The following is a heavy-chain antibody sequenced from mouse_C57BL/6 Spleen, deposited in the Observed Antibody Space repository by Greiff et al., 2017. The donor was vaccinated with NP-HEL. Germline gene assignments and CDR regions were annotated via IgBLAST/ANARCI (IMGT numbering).Heavy chain of an antibody. D-gene: IGHD1-1*01. CDR3: AKGTTVVATNAMDY. Sequence: VQLQQSGAELVKPGASVKMSCKASGYTFTSYWITWVKQRPGQGLEWIGDIYPGSGSTNYNEKFKSKATLTVDTSSSTAYMQLSSLTSEDSAVYYCAKGTTVVATNAMDYWGQRTSVTVSS. J-gene: IGHJ4*01. CDR2: IYPGSGST. V-gene: IGHV1-55*01. CDR1: GYTFTSYW.